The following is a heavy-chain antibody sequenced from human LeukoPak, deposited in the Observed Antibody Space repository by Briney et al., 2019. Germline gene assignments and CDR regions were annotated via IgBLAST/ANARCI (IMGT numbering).Heavy chain of an antibody. D-gene: IGHD3-10*01. CDR3: ARESWGGYYGSGSYGEADY. CDR2: ISAYNGNT. V-gene: IGHV1-18*01. CDR1: GYTFTSYG. Sequence: GASVKVSCKASGYTFTSYGIIWVRQAPGQGLEWMGWISAYNGNTNYAQKLQGRVTMTTDTSTSTAYMELRSLRSDDPAVYYCARESWGGYYGSGSYGEADYWGQGTLVTVSS. J-gene: IGHJ4*02.